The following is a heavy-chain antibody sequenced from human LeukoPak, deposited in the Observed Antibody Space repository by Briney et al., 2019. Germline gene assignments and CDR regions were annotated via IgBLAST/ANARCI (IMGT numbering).Heavy chain of an antibody. CDR2: ISGRGGST. Sequence: GGSLRLSCVVSGLTLRRYAMSGVRRAPGKGREWVSGISGRGGSTYYADSVKGRFAISRDNSQNTLYLQMNSLRAEDTAVYYCSKLQSACYDLARGFDYWGQGTLVTVSS. J-gene: IGHJ4*02. CDR1: GLTLRRYA. V-gene: IGHV3-23*01. D-gene: IGHD5-12*01. CDR3: SKLQSACYDLARGFDY.